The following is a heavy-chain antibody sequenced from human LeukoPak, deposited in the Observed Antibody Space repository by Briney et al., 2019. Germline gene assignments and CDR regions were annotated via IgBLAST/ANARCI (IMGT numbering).Heavy chain of an antibody. V-gene: IGHV4-59*08. D-gene: IGHD3-22*01. CDR3: ARLGLRQKYYYDSSGYLNWFDP. CDR1: GGSISSYY. CDR2: IYYSGST. J-gene: IGHJ5*02. Sequence: PSETLSLTCTVSGGSISSYYWSWIRQPPGKGLEWIGYIYYSGSTNYNPSLKSRVTISVDTSKNQFSLKLSSVTAADTAVYYCARLGLRQKYYYDSSGYLNWFDPWGQGTLVTVSS.